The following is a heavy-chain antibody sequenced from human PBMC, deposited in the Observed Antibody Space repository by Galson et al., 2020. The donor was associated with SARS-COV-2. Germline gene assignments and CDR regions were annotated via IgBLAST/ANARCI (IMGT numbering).Heavy chain of an antibody. D-gene: IGHD3-3*01. CDR3: ARHAGITIFGVMAYPLDF. Sequence: ETSETLSLTCTVSGGSISGYYWSWFRQPPGKGLEWIAYINHSGTSNYNPSLKSRVFISVDTSKNQFSLTLNSVTAADTAIYYCARHAGITIFGVMAYPLDFWGQGILVTVSS. CDR1: GGSISGYY. CDR2: INHSGTS. V-gene: IGHV4-59*08. J-gene: IGHJ4*02.